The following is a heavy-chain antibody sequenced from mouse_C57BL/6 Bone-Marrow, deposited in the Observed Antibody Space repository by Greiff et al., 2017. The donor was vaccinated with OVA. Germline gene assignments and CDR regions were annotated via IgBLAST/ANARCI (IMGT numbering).Heavy chain of an antibody. CDR1: GYTFTSYW. Sequence: QVRLQQPGAELVRPGTSVKLSCKASGYTFTSYWMHWVKQRPGQGLEWIGVIDPSDSYTNYNQKFKGKATLTVDTSSSTAYMQLSSLTSEDSAVYYCAREGMVTTFYYYAMDYWGQGTSVTVSS. CDR3: AREGMVTTFYYYAMDY. V-gene: IGHV1-59*01. D-gene: IGHD2-2*01. J-gene: IGHJ4*01. CDR2: IDPSDSYT.